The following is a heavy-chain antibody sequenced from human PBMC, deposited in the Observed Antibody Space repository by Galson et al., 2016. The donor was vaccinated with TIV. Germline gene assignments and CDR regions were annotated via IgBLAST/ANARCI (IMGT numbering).Heavy chain of an antibody. Sequence: SLRLSCAASGFTFDNYAFNWVRQAPGKGLEWLSYISSGGGTIYYADSVKGRFTISRDNSKNTLYLQMNSLRAEDTAMYYCARGELATTKILFDYWGQGTLVTVSS. CDR3: ARGELATTKILFDY. D-gene: IGHD1-1*01. CDR2: ISSGGGTI. CDR1: GFTFDNYA. J-gene: IGHJ4*02. V-gene: IGHV3-48*03.